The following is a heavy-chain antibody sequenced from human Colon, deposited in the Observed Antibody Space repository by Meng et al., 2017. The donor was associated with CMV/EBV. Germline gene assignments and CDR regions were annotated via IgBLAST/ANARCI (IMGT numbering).Heavy chain of an antibody. J-gene: IGHJ4*02. CDR3: ARGGGGASSDY. D-gene: IGHD6-6*01. CDR2: MTPSSGYP. Sequence: CKTSGYTFTDYDVNWVRQAPGQGLEWLGWMTPSSGYPGYAPKFQGRVTMTRDTSISTVYMELSGLTSEDTAVYYCARGGGGASSDYWGQGTLVTVSS. CDR1: GYTFTDYD. V-gene: IGHV1-8*01.